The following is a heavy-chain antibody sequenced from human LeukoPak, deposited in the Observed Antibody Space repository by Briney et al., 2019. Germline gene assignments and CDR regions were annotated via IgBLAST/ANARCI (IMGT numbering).Heavy chain of an antibody. D-gene: IGHD3-10*01. V-gene: IGHV4-38-2*02. Sequence: SETLSLTCTVSGYSISSGYYWSWIRQPPGKGLEWIGYIYHSGSTYYNPSLKSRVTISVDRSKNQFSLKLSSVTAADTAVYYCARVGVWFGELFYYYMDVWGKGTTVTVSS. J-gene: IGHJ6*03. CDR1: GYSISSGYY. CDR3: ARVGVWFGELFYYYMDV. CDR2: IYHSGST.